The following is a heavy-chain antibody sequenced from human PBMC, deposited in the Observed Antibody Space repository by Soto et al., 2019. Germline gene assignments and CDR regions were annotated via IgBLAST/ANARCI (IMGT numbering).Heavy chain of an antibody. Sequence: ASVKVSCKASGYTFTSYDINWVRQATGQGLEWMGWMNPNSGNTGYAQKFQGRVTMTRNTSISTAYMELSSLRSEDTAVYYCAREGSYDFWSGYTALGRDYYYGMDVWGQGTTVTRLL. J-gene: IGHJ6*02. V-gene: IGHV1-8*01. CDR3: AREGSYDFWSGYTALGRDYYYGMDV. D-gene: IGHD3-3*01. CDR2: MNPNSGNT. CDR1: GYTFTSYD.